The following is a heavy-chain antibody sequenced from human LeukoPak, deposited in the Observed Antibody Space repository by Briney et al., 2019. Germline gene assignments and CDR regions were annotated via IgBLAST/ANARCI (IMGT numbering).Heavy chain of an antibody. V-gene: IGHV4-61*01. CDR2: IYYSGST. J-gene: IGHJ4*02. Sequence: SETLSLTCTVSGGSVSSSSDYWSWLRPPPGKGLEWIGYIYYSGSTNYNPSLKSRVTISADTSKNQFSLKLNSVTAADTAVYYCARENYFDSWGQGTLVTVSS. CDR3: ARENYFDS. CDR1: GGSVSSSSDY.